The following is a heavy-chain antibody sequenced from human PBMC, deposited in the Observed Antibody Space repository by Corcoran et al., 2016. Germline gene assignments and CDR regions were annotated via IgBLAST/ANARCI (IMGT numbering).Heavy chain of an antibody. CDR1: GGSVSSGSYY. J-gene: IGHJ4*02. V-gene: IGHV4-61*01. Sequence: QVQLQESGPGLVKPSETLSLTCTVSGGSVSSGSYYWSWIRQPPGKGLEWIGYIYYSGGTNYNPSLKSRVTISVDTSKNKFSLKLSSVTAADTAVYYCARVGGRVGELWDYWGQGTLVTVSS. CDR3: ARVGGRVGELWDY. CDR2: IYYSGGT. D-gene: IGHD3-10*01.